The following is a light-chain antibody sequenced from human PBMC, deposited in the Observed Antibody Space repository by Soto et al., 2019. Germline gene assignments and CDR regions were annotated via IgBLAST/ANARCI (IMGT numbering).Light chain of an antibody. V-gene: IGKV3-20*01. Sequence: EIVLPQSPGPLSLSPGERATLSCRASQSVSSSYLAWYQQRPGQTPRLLLYGASSRATGIPDRFRGSGSGKDFTLTISRLEPEDFAVYYCHQYRSSPPYTFGPGTKLEIK. CDR3: HQYRSSPPYT. CDR1: QSVSSSY. J-gene: IGKJ2*01. CDR2: GAS.